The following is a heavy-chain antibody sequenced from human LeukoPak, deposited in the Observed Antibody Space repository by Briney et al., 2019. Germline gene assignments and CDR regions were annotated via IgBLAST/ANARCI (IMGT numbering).Heavy chain of an antibody. CDR1: GGSISSHY. V-gene: IGHV4-59*11. CDR2: IHNSGSS. J-gene: IGHJ5*02. CDR3: ASGTDLRICNYDILTGSSNWFDP. Sequence: PSETLSLTCTVSGGSISSHYWSWIRQPPGKGLEWIGYIHNSGSSNYNPSLKSRVTISVDTSKNQFSLKLSSVTAADTAVYYCASGTDLRICNYDILTGSSNWFDPWGQGTLVTVSS. D-gene: IGHD3-9*01.